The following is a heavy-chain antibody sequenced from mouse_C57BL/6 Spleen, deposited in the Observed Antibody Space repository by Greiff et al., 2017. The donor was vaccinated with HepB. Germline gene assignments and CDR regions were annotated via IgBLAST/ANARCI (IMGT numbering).Heavy chain of an antibody. J-gene: IGHJ2*01. D-gene: IGHD2-3*01. CDR1: GFTFSDYG. V-gene: IGHV5-17*01. CDR2: ISSGSSTI. CDR3: ARRYGYYPYYFDY. Sequence: DVMLVESGGGLVKPGGSLKLSCAASGFTFSDYGMHWVRQAPEKGLEWVAYISSGSSTIYYADTVKGRFTISRDNAKNTLFLQMTSLRSEDTAMYYCARRYGYYPYYFDYWGQGTTLTVSS.